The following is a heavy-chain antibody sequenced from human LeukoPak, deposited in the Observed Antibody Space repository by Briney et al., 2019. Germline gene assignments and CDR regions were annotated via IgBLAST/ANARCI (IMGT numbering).Heavy chain of an antibody. CDR1: GYSFASQW. Sequence: GESLKISCKGSGYSFASQWIGWVRQMPGKDLEWLGIINPGDSDTRYSPSFQGQVTISVDKSISTAYLQWTSLKASDTAMYYCARLSGSWNFDYWGQGTLATVSS. V-gene: IGHV5-51*01. CDR2: INPGDSDT. J-gene: IGHJ4*02. D-gene: IGHD6-13*01. CDR3: ARLSGSWNFDY.